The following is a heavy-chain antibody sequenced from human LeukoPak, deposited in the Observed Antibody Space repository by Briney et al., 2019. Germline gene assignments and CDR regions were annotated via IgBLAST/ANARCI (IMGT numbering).Heavy chain of an antibody. D-gene: IGHD4-17*01. Sequence: GRSLRLSCAASGFTFDDYAMHWVRQAPGKGLEWVSGISWNSGSIGYADSVKGRFTISRDNAKNSLYLQMNSLRAEDTALYYCAKDYGRASYGDYNWFDPWGQGTLVTVSS. CDR3: AKDYGRASYGDYNWFDP. V-gene: IGHV3-9*01. J-gene: IGHJ5*02. CDR2: ISWNSGSI. CDR1: GFTFDDYA.